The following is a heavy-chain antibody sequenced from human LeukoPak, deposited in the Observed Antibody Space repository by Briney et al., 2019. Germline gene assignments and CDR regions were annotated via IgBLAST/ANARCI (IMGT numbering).Heavy chain of an antibody. CDR3: ARVGYYGSGSSYYFDY. J-gene: IGHJ4*02. V-gene: IGHV1-2*02. CDR1: GYTFTGYY. CDR2: INPNSGGT. Sequence: GASVKVSCKASGYTFTGYYMHWVRQAPGQGLEWMGWINPNSGGTNYAQKFQGRVTMTRDTSISTAYMELSRLRSDDTAVYYCARVGYYGSGSSYYFDYWGQGTLVTVSS. D-gene: IGHD3-10*01.